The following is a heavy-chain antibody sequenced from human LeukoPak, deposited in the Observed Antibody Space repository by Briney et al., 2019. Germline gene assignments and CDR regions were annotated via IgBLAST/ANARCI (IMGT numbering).Heavy chain of an antibody. CDR1: GGSISSYY. D-gene: IGHD4/OR15-4a*01. CDR2: IYYSGST. CDR3: ARGHANSWFDP. J-gene: IGHJ5*02. V-gene: IGHV4-59*01. Sequence: SETLSLTCTVSGGSISSYYWSWIRQPPGKGLEWIGYIYYSGSTNYNPPLKSRVTISVDTSKNQFSLKLSSVTAADTAVYYCARGHANSWFDPWGQGTLVTVSS.